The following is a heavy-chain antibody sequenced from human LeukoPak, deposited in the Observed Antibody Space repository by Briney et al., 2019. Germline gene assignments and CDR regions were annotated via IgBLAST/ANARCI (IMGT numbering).Heavy chain of an antibody. CDR2: ILPDGSEK. V-gene: IGHV3-7*01. CDR3: GRLARNAWYAVDY. J-gene: IGHJ4*02. D-gene: IGHD6-19*01. Sequence: GGSLRLSCAASDFTFSFYWMTWVRQAPGEGLEWVANILPDGSEKYYLDSVKGRFTISKDNPTNSLYLQINSLRAEDTALYYCGRLARNAWYAVDYWGQGTLVTVSS. CDR1: DFTFSFYW.